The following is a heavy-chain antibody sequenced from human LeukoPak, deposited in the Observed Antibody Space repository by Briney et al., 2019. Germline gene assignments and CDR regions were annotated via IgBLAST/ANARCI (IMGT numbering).Heavy chain of an antibody. CDR2: FSGSGGTT. Sequence: GGSLRLSCAASGFTFSSYAMNWVRQAPGRGLEWVSGFSGSGGTTYYADSVKGRFTISRDNSKNTLYLQMNSLRAEDTALYYCARSEYSGSYSPFDYWGQGTLVTVSS. J-gene: IGHJ4*02. CDR1: GFTFSSYA. V-gene: IGHV3-23*01. D-gene: IGHD1-26*01. CDR3: ARSEYSGSYSPFDY.